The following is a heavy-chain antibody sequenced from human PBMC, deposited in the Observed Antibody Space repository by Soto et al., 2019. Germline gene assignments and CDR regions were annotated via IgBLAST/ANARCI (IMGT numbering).Heavy chain of an antibody. CDR2: INAGNGNT. V-gene: IGHV1-3*01. D-gene: IGHD2-2*02. CDR1: GYTFTSYA. CDR3: ARGVVVPAAIPGYYYYYGMDV. J-gene: IGHJ6*02. Sequence: ASVKVSCKASGYTFTSYAMHWVRQAPGQRLEWMGWINAGNGNTKYSQKFQGRVTITRDTSASTAYMELSSLRSEDTAVYYCARGVVVPAAIPGYYYYYGMDVWGQGTTVIVSS.